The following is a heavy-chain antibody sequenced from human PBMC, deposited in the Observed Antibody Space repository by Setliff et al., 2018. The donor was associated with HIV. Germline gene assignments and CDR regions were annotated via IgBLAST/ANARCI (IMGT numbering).Heavy chain of an antibody. CDR1: GMSISGYY. V-gene: IGHV4-59*01. J-gene: IGHJ3*01. CDR3: ARDHELGAFDL. D-gene: IGHD1-26*01. Sequence: KLPETLSLTCRVSGMSISGYYWSWIRQSPGKGLEWIGYIYYTGTTSYNPSLKSRVTIQVDTSNNRFSLNLRSATVADTAVYFCARDHELGAFDLWGQGTMVTVSS. CDR2: IYYTGTT.